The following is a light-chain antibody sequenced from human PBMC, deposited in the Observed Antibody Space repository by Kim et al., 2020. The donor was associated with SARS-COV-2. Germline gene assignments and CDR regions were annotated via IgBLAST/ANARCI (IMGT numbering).Light chain of an antibody. CDR2: SNN. Sequence: ELTQPPSASGTPGQRVTISCSGSSSNIGSNIVNWYQQLPGTAPKLLIYSNNQRPSGVPDRFSGSKSDTSASLAISGLQSEDEADYYCAAWDDSLNGWVFGGGTQLTVL. V-gene: IGLV1-44*01. J-gene: IGLJ3*02. CDR1: SSNIGSNI. CDR3: AAWDDSLNGWV.